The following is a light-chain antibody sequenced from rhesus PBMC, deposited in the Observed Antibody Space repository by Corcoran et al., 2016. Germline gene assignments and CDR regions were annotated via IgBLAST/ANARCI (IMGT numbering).Light chain of an antibody. J-gene: IGKJ1*01. Sequence: DIVMTQTPLSLPVTPGEPASISCRLSQSLLPSNGNTYLDWDLQKPGQSPRLLIYKVTTREAGVPDRISGSGAGTDFTLKISRVEAEDVGIYYCMQSTKDPRTFGQGTKVEIK. V-gene: IGKV2S2*01. CDR1: QSLLPSNGNTY. CDR3: MQSTKDPRT. CDR2: KVT.